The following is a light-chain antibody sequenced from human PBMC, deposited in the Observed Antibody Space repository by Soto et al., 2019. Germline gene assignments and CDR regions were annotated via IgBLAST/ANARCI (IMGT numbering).Light chain of an antibody. CDR2: DAS. V-gene: IGKV1-5*01. J-gene: IGKJ4*01. Sequence: IQMTQSPSTLSASVGDRVTVPCRASQSVSTWLAWYLQKPGKAPKLLIHDASSLESGVPPRFSGSASGTEFTLTISSLQPDDFATYYCQQYSSYPLTFGGGTKV. CDR1: QSVSTW. CDR3: QQYSSYPLT.